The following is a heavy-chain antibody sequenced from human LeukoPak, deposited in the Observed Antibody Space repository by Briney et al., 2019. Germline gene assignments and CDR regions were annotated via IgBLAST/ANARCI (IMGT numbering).Heavy chain of an antibody. Sequence: GGSLRLSCAASGFTVSRNYMSWVRQTPGKGLEWVSILYFDDYTLYTDSVKGRFTISRDDSKNALYLQMNSLRAEVTALYFCARGGTSYYPSDWGQGTLVTVSS. V-gene: IGHV3-66*01. CDR1: GFTVSRNY. CDR2: LYFDDYT. D-gene: IGHD3-10*01. J-gene: IGHJ4*02. CDR3: ARGGTSYYPSD.